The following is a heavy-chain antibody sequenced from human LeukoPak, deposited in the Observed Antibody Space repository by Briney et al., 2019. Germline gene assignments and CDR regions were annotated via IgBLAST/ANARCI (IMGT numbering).Heavy chain of an antibody. CDR3: ARSYDFWSGYYGRLSDYFDY. CDR1: GGSFSGYY. J-gene: IGHJ4*02. D-gene: IGHD3-3*01. Sequence: PSETLSLNCAVYGGSFSGYYWSWIRQPPRKGLEWIGEINHSGSTNYNPSLKSRVTISVDTSKDQFSLKLSSVTAADTAVYYCARSYDFWSGYYGRLSDYFDYWGQGTLVTVSS. V-gene: IGHV4-34*01. CDR2: INHSGST.